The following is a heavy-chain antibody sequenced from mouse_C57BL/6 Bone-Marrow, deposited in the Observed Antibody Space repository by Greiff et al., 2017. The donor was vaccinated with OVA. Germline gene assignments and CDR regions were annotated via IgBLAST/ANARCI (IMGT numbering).Heavy chain of an antibody. CDR1: GYSITSGYY. J-gene: IGHJ3*01. V-gene: IGHV3-6*01. CDR3: ARVRGIYYGTFAY. CDR2: ISYDGSN. D-gene: IGHD2-1*01. Sequence: EVKVEESGPGLVKPSQSLSLTCSVTGYSITSGYYWNWIRQFPGNKLEWMGYISYDGSNNYNPSLKNRISITRDTSKNQFFLKLNSVTTADTATYDSARVRGIYYGTFAYWGKGTLVTVSA.